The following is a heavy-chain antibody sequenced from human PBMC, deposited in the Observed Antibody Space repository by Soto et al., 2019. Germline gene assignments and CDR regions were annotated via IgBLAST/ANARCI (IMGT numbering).Heavy chain of an antibody. J-gene: IGHJ4*02. D-gene: IGHD2-2*02. V-gene: IGHV3-30*18. CDR1: GFTFNTCG. CDR3: AKSPNFYCSSPNCYKYYFDH. Sequence: AGGSLRLSCAASGFTFNTCGMHWVRQAPGKGLEWVAVISYDGSEKYYVDSVKGRFTISKDNSKNTLYLQMNSLRPEDTAVYYCAKSPNFYCSSPNCYKYYFDHWGQGTRVTVSS. CDR2: ISYDGSEK.